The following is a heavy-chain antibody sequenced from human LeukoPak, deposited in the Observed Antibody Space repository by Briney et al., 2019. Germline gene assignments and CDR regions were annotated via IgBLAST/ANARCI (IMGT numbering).Heavy chain of an antibody. V-gene: IGHV4-30-4*08. CDR2: IYYSGST. D-gene: IGHD1-26*01. CDR3: ARDPSGSSATMDV. Sequence: SETLSLTCTVSGGSIISGDYYWSWIRQPPGKGLEWIGYIYYSGSTYYNPSLKSRVTISVDTSKNQFSLKLSSVTAADTAVYYCARDPSGSSATMDVWGKGTTVTVSS. J-gene: IGHJ6*04. CDR1: GGSIISGDYY.